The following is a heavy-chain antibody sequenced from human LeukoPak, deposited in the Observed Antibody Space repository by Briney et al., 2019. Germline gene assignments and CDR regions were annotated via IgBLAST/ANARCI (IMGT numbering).Heavy chain of an antibody. CDR3: AREYGSGSYFDY. J-gene: IGHJ4*02. V-gene: IGHV3-11*05. Sequence: PGGSLRLSCVASGFTFRDHYMSWIRQSPGKGLEWVSYINSSRTYTTNYADSVRGRFTISRDNAKDSLYLQMNSLRVDDTAVYYCAREYGSGSYFDYWGQGTLVTVSS. CDR1: GFTFRDHY. D-gene: IGHD3-10*01. CDR2: INSSRTYTT.